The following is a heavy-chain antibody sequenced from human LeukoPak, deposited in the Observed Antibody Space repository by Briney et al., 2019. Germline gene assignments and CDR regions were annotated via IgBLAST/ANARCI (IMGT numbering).Heavy chain of an antibody. CDR3: ARAGGYCGRISCPYYFDY. CDR1: GYTFTSYD. CDR2: MNPNSGNT. V-gene: IGHV1-8*01. J-gene: IGHJ4*02. Sequence: ASVTVSCKASGYTFTSYDINWVRQATGQGLAWMGWMNPNSGNTGYAQKFQGRVTMTRNTSISTAYMELSSLRSEDTAVYYCARAGGYCGRISCPYYFDYWGQGSLVAVSS. D-gene: IGHD2-15*01.